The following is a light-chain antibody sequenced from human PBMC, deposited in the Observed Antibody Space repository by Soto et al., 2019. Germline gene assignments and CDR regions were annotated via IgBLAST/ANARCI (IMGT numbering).Light chain of an antibody. CDR2: GAS. CDR3: QQYGSSFT. J-gene: IGKJ3*01. V-gene: IGKV3-20*01. Sequence: EIVLTQSPGTLSLSPGERATLSCRASQSDSSSYLAWYQQKPGQAPRLLIYGASSRATGIPDRFSGSGSGTDFTLTISRLEPEDFAVYYCQQYGSSFTFGPGTKVEIK. CDR1: QSDSSSY.